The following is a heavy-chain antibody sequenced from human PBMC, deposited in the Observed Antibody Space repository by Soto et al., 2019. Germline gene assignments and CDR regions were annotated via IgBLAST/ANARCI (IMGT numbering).Heavy chain of an antibody. Sequence: QVQLQESGPGLVKPSETLSLTCTVSGGSISSYYWSWIRQPPGKGLEWIGYIYYSGSTNYNPSLKMRLPISVDTSKNPFSLKLSSVTAADTAVYYCARVYAYYFDYWGQGTLVTVSS. J-gene: IGHJ4*02. D-gene: IGHD2-8*01. CDR2: IYYSGST. CDR1: GGSISSYY. CDR3: ARVYAYYFDY. V-gene: IGHV4-59*01.